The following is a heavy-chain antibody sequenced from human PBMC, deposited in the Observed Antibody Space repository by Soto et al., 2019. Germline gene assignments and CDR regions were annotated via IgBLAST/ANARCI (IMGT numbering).Heavy chain of an antibody. Sequence: SETLSLTCTVSGGSISSYYWSWIRQPPGKGLEWIGYIYYSGSTNYNPSLKSRVTISVDTSKNQFSLKLSSVTAADTAVYYCARATEGVYYFEYWGQGTLVTVSS. CDR2: IYYSGST. J-gene: IGHJ4*02. CDR3: ARATEGVYYFEY. V-gene: IGHV4-59*08. CDR1: GGSISSYY. D-gene: IGHD4-17*01.